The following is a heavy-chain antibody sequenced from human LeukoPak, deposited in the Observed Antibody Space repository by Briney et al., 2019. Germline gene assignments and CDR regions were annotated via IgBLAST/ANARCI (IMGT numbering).Heavy chain of an antibody. D-gene: IGHD3-3*01. V-gene: IGHV4-34*01. J-gene: IGHJ4*02. CDR3: ARRGSGYSLDY. CDR2: INHSGST. CDR1: GGSFSGYY. Sequence: PSETLSLTCAVYGGSFSGYYWSWIRQPPGKGLEWIGEINHSGSTNYNPSLKSRVTISVDTSKNQFSLKPSSVTAADTAVYYCARRGSGYSLDYWGQGTLVTVSS.